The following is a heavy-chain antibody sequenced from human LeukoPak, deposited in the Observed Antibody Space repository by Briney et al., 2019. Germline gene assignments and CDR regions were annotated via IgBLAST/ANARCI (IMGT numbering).Heavy chain of an antibody. V-gene: IGHV4-59*08. CDR3: ARPYSSSFPLY. D-gene: IGHD6-6*01. Sequence: SETLSLTCTVSGGSISSYYWSWLRQPPGKGLEWIGYIYYSGSTNYNPSLKSRVTISVDTSKNQFSLKLSSVTAAGTAVYYCARPYSSSFPLYWGQGTLVTVSS. CDR2: IYYSGST. CDR1: GGSISSYY. J-gene: IGHJ4*02.